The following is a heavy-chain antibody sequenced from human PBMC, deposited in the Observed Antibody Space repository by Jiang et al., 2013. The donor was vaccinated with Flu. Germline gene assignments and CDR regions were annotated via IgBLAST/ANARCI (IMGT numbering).Heavy chain of an antibody. Sequence: QLLESGGGLVKPGGSLRLSCAASGFTFSSYSMNWVRQAPGKGLEWVSSISSSSSYIYYADSVKGRFTISRDNAKNSLYLQMNGLRAEDTAVYYCARGLYGVTTVSPWGQGTLVTV. CDR1: GFTFSSYS. CDR3: ARGLYGVTTVSP. J-gene: IGHJ5*02. V-gene: IGHV3-21*01. D-gene: IGHD4-17*01. CDR2: ISSSSSYI.